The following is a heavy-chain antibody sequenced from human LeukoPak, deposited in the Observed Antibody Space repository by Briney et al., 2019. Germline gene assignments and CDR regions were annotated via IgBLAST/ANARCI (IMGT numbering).Heavy chain of an antibody. D-gene: IGHD2-2*01. J-gene: IGHJ6*02. CDR1: GGSISGGDYY. Sequence: SQTLSLTCTVSGGSISGGDYYWSWIRQPPGKGLEWIGYIYYSGSTYYNPSLKSRVTISVDTSKNQFSLKLSSVTAADTAVYYCARDKIVVVPAAITYYYYGMDVWGQGTTVTVSS. CDR2: IYYSGST. V-gene: IGHV4-30-4*01. CDR3: ARDKIVVVPAAITYYYYGMDV.